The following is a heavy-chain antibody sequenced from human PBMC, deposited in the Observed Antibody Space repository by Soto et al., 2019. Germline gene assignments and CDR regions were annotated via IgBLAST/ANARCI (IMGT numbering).Heavy chain of an antibody. D-gene: IGHD6-6*01. J-gene: IGHJ6*03. V-gene: IGHV1-46*01. Sequence: ASVKVSCKASGYTFTSYYMNWVRQARGQGLEWMGIINPIRGITTYAQKFQGRVTITADTSTSTAYMELSSLRSEDTAVYYCALDLGSSSSYYYMDVWGTGPTVTVSS. CDR3: ALDLGSSSSYYYMDV. CDR2: INPIRGIT. CDR1: GYTFTSYY.